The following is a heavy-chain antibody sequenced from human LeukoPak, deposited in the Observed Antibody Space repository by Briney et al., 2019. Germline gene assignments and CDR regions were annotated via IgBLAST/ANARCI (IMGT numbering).Heavy chain of an antibody. D-gene: IGHD3-22*01. J-gene: IGHJ4*02. Sequence: ASVKVSCKVSGYTLTELSMHWVRQAPGKGLEWTGGFDPEDGETIYAQKFQGRVTMTEDTSTDTAYMELSSLRSEDTAVYYCATDRGYYDSSGYPNDYWGQGTLVTVSS. V-gene: IGHV1-24*01. CDR1: GYTLTELS. CDR3: ATDRGYYDSSGYPNDY. CDR2: FDPEDGET.